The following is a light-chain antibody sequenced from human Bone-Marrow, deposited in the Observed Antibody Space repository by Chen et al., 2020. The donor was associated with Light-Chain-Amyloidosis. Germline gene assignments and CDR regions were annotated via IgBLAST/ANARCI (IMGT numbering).Light chain of an antibody. J-gene: IGLJ2*01. V-gene: IGLV3-25*03. CDR2: RDT. Sequence: SYELTQPPSVSVSPGQTARITCSGDDLPTKYAYWYQQKPGQAPVLVIHRDTERPSGISERFSGSSSGTTATFNIGGVQAEDEADYHCQSADSSGTYEVIFGGGTKLTVL. CDR1: DLPTKY. CDR3: QSADSSGTYEVI.